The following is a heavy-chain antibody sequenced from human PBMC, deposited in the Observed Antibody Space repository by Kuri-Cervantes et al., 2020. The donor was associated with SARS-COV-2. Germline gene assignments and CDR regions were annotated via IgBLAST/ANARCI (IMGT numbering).Heavy chain of an antibody. J-gene: IGHJ4*02. Sequence: ASVKVSCKASGYTFTSYYMHWVRQAPGQGLEWMGIINPSGGSTSYAQKFQGRVTMTRDTSTSTVYMELSSLRSEDTAVYYCARSPLNGDYDGWFDYWGQGTLVTVSS. D-gene: IGHD4-17*01. V-gene: IGHV1-46*01. CDR1: GYTFTSYY. CDR3: ARSPLNGDYDGWFDY. CDR2: INPSGGST.